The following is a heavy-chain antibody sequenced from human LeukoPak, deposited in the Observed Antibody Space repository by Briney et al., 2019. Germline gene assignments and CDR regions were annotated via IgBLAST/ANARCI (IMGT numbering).Heavy chain of an antibody. CDR2: ISGSGGST. V-gene: IGHV3-23*01. J-gene: IGHJ6*03. CDR3: VKNFWSDRYYYYYMDV. D-gene: IGHD3-3*01. CDR1: GFTFSSYA. Sequence: GGSLRLSCAASGFTFSSYAMSWVRQAPGKGLEWVSAISGSGGSTYYADSVKGRFTISRDNSKNTLYLQMYSLRAEDTAVYYCVKNFWSDRYYYYYMDVWGKGTTVTVSS.